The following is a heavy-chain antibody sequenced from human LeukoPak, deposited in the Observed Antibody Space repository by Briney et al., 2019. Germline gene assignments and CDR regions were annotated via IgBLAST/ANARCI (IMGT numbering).Heavy chain of an antibody. CDR3: ARLSLVAGSVDY. V-gene: IGHV4-39*01. D-gene: IGHD6-19*01. J-gene: IGHJ4*02. CDR1: GGSISSSSYY. Sequence: SETLSLTCTVSGGSISSSSYYWGWIRQPPGKGLEWIGSVYYSGSTYYHPSLKSRVTISVDTSKSQFSLKLNSLTAADTAVYYCARLSLVAGSVDYWGQGTLVTVSS. CDR2: VYYSGST.